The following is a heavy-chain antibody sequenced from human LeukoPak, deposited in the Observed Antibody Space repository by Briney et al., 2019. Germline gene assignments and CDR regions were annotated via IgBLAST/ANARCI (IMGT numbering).Heavy chain of an antibody. V-gene: IGHV3-30*02. J-gene: IGHJ4*02. CDR1: GFTFSSYG. CDR2: IRYDGSNK. Sequence: GGSLRLSCAASGFTFSSYGMHWVRQAPGKGLEWVAFIRYDGSNKDYTDSVKGRFTISRDNSKNTLYLQMNSLRAEDTAVYYCAKQYSSGWYLFDYWGQGTLVTVSS. D-gene: IGHD6-19*01. CDR3: AKQYSSGWYLFDY.